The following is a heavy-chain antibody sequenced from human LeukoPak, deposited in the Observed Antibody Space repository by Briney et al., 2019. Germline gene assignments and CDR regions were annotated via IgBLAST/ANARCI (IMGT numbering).Heavy chain of an antibody. J-gene: IGHJ6*03. CDR1: GGSFSGYY. D-gene: IGHD3-3*01. CDR2: INHSGST. Sequence: SETLSLTCAVYGGSFSGYYWSWIRQPPGKGLEWIGEINHSGSTNYNPSLKSRVTISVDTSKNQFSLKLSSVTAADTAVYYCARAAPTIFGVVNLPYYMDVWGKGTTVTVSS. CDR3: ARAAPTIFGVVNLPYYMDV. V-gene: IGHV4-34*01.